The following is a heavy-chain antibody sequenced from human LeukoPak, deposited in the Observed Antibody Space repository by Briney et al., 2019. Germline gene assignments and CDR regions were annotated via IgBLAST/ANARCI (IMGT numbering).Heavy chain of an antibody. CDR1: GFTFSSYA. CDR2: ISYDGSNK. D-gene: IGHD3-16*01. V-gene: IGHV3-30*04. CDR3: ARGWGSGGPAGWFDP. Sequence: GGSLRLSCAASGFTFSSYAMHWVRQAPGKGLEWVAVISYDGSNKYYADSVKGRFTISRENSKNTLYLQMNSLRAEDTAVYYCARGWGSGGPAGWFDPWGQGTLVTVSS. J-gene: IGHJ5*02.